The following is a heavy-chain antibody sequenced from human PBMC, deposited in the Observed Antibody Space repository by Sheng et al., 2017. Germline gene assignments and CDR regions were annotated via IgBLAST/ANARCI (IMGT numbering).Heavy chain of an antibody. Sequence: QVQLVESGGGVVQPGKSLRLSCAASGFTFSSYGMHWVRQAPGKGLEWVAVVSYDGSNKYYADSVKGRFTISRDNSKNTLYLQMNSLRTEDTAVYYCVKDRGGHFSFDYWGQGTLVTVSS. J-gene: IGHJ4*02. CDR1: GFTFSSYG. V-gene: IGHV3-30*18. CDR3: VKDRGGHFSFDY. CDR2: VSYDGSNK. D-gene: IGHD3-10*01.